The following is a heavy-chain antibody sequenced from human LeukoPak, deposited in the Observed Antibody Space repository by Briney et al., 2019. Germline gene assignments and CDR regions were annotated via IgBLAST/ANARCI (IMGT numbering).Heavy chain of an antibody. CDR1: GFTFSSYS. Sequence: PGGSLRLSCAASGFTFSSYSMNWVRQAPGKGLEWVSSISSSSSYIYYADSVKGRFSISRDNTQNSLSLQVNSLRAEDTAVYYCVREAAATLFDYWGQGTLVTVSS. V-gene: IGHV3-21*01. CDR3: VREAAATLFDY. J-gene: IGHJ4*02. D-gene: IGHD1-26*01. CDR2: ISSSSSYI.